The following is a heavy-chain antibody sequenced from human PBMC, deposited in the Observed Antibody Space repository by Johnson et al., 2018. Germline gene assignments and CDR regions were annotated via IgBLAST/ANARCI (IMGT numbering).Heavy chain of an antibody. D-gene: IGHD3-22*01. CDR3: AKSWDSSGYYYFFAYMDV. CDR1: GFTFSSYG. Sequence: QVQLVESGGGVVQPGRSLRLSCAASGFTFSSYGMHWVRQAPGKGLEWVAVISYDGSNKYYADSVKGRFTISRDNSKNTLYLQMNSLRAEDTALYYCAKSWDSSGYYYFFAYMDVGGKGTTVTVSS. V-gene: IGHV3-30*18. CDR2: ISYDGSNK. J-gene: IGHJ6*03.